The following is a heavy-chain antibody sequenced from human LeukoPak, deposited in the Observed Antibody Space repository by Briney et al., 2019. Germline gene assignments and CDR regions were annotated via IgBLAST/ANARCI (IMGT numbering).Heavy chain of an antibody. CDR1: GFTFSSYA. D-gene: IGHD3-10*01. CDR3: ARDTSYYYGSGGFDY. CDR2: ISASGGST. J-gene: IGHJ4*02. Sequence: GGSLRLSCAASGFTFSSYAISWVRQAPGKGLEWVSAISASGGSTFYADSVKGRFTISRDNAKNSLYLQMNSLRAEDTAVYYCARDTSYYYGSGGFDYWGQGTLVTVSS. V-gene: IGHV3-23*01.